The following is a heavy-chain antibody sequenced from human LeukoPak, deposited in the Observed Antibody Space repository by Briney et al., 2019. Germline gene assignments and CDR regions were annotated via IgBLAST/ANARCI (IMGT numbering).Heavy chain of an antibody. J-gene: IGHJ5*02. CDR2: VNYSGST. D-gene: IGHD3-10*01. CDR1: GGSFSDFY. CDR3: ARQVYYYGSGSYNWFDP. Sequence: KSSETLSLTCAVSGGSFSDFYWNWIRQRPGKGLEWIGEVNYSGSTYYNSSLKSRVIISLDTSQNQFSLKLSSVTAADTAVYYCARQVYYYGSGSYNWFDPWGQGTLVTVSS. V-gene: IGHV4-34*01.